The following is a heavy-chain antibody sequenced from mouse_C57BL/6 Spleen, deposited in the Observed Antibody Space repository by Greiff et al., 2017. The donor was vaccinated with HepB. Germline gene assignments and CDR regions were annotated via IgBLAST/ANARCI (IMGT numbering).Heavy chain of an antibody. V-gene: IGHV1-69*01. CDR1: GYTFTSYW. CDR2: IDPSDSYT. J-gene: IGHJ2*01. CDR3: ARKDGYYFDY. D-gene: IGHD2-3*01. Sequence: VKLQQPGAELVMPGASVKLSCKASGYTFTSYWMHWVKQRPGQGLEWIGEIDPSDSYTNYNQKFKGKSTLTVDKSSSTAYMQLSSLTSEDSAVYYCARKDGYYFDYWGQGTTLTVSS.